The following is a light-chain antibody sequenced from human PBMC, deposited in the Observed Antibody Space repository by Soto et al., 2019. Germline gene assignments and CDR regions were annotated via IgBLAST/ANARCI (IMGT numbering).Light chain of an antibody. Sequence: EIVMTQSPATLSVSLGERATLSCRASQSVSSNLAWYQLKPGRAPRLLIYGASTRATGIPARFSGSGSRTDFTLTISSLEPEDFAVYYCQQRSNWPLTFGGGTKVDIK. V-gene: IGKV3-15*01. CDR1: QSVSSN. J-gene: IGKJ4*01. CDR2: GAS. CDR3: QQRSNWPLT.